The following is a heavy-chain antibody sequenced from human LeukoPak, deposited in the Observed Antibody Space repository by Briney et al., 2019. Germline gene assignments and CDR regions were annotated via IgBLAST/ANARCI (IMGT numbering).Heavy chain of an antibody. CDR2: INVGNGNT. CDR3: ARERGQGRYDY. V-gene: IGHV1-3*01. J-gene: IGHJ4*02. CDR1: GYTFTSCA. Sequence: ASVKVSCKASGYTFTSCAIHWVRQAPGQRLEWMGWINVGNGNTKYSQKLQGRVTITRDTSASTAYMELSSLRSEDTAVYYCARERGQGRYDYWGQGTLVTVSS.